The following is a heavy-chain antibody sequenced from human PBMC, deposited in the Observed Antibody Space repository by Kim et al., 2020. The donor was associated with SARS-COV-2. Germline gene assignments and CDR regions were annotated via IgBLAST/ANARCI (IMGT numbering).Heavy chain of an antibody. CDR1: GGSFSGYY. Sequence: SETLSLTCAVYGGSFSGYYWSWIRQPPGKGLEWIGEINHSGSTNYNPSLKSRVTISVDTSKNQFSLKLSSVTAADTAVYYCARGTRHWLSRRYYSYIDV. V-gene: IGHV4-34*01. D-gene: IGHD6-19*01. J-gene: IGHJ6*03. CDR2: INHSGST. CDR3: ARGTRHWLSRRYYSYIDV.